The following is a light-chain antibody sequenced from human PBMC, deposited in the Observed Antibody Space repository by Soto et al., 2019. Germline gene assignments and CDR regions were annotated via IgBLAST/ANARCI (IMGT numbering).Light chain of an antibody. CDR3: AAWDESLNGFYV. CDR1: SSNIGSNA. Sequence: QAVVTQPPSASGTPGQRVTISCSGSSSNIGSNAVNWYQQLPGTAPKLLIYTNNQRPSGVPDRFSGSKSGTSASLAISGLQSEDEADYYCAAWDESLNGFYVFGTGTKLTVL. J-gene: IGLJ1*01. V-gene: IGLV1-44*01. CDR2: TNN.